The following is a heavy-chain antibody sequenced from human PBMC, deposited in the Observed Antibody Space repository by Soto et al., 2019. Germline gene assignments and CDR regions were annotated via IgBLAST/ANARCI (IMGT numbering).Heavy chain of an antibody. J-gene: IGHJ4*02. CDR3: VRDRYCTYALCYTHLFDF. D-gene: IGHD2-8*01. V-gene: IGHV3-48*02. Sequence: GGSLRLSCAASGCRFIDYGMNWFRQSPGNGLEWVSYRSRTTGILYYGDSVKGRFTMSRDNGRKSLYLQMNSLRDEEMAKSYCVRDRYCTYALCYTHLFDFWGQGTKVTVSS. CDR2: RSRTTGIL. CDR1: GCRFIDYG.